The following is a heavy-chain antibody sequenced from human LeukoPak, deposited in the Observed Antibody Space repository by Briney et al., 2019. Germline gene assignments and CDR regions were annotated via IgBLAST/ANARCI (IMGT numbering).Heavy chain of an antibody. J-gene: IGHJ4*02. V-gene: IGHV3-33*06. Sequence: GGSLRLSCAASGFTFSSYGMHWVRQAPGKGLEWVAVIWYDGSNKYYADSVKGRFTISRDNSKNTLYLQMNSLRAEDTAVYYCAKDLRVGVSAAALGDYWGQGTLVTVSS. CDR3: AKDLRVGVSAAALGDY. CDR1: GFTFSSYG. CDR2: IWYDGSNK. D-gene: IGHD2-2*01.